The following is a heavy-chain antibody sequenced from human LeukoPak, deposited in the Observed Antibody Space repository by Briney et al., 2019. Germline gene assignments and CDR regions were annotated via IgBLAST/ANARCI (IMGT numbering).Heavy chain of an antibody. Sequence: PGGSLRLSCAASGFSFSSYAMSWVRQAPGKGLEWVSAISGSGGSTYYADSVKGRFTISRDNSKNTLYLQMNSLRAEDTAVYYCAKGPFNYDFWSGRDYNWLDPWGQGTLVTVSS. CDR2: ISGSGGST. CDR1: GFSFSSYA. J-gene: IGHJ5*02. CDR3: AKGPFNYDFWSGRDYNWLDP. V-gene: IGHV3-23*01. D-gene: IGHD3-3*01.